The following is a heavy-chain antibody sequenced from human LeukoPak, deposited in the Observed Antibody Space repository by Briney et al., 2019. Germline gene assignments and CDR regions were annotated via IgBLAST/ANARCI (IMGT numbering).Heavy chain of an antibody. CDR3: ARGLAHYYGSGSYRGIFDY. J-gene: IGHJ4*02. V-gene: IGHV3-30-3*01. Sequence: GRSLRLSCAASGFTFSSYAMHWVRQAPGKGLEWVAVISYDGSNKYYADSVKGRFTISRDNSKNTLYLQMNSLRAEDTAVYYCARGLAHYYGSGSYRGIFDYWGQGTLVTVSS. CDR2: ISYDGSNK. CDR1: GFTFSSYA. D-gene: IGHD3-10*01.